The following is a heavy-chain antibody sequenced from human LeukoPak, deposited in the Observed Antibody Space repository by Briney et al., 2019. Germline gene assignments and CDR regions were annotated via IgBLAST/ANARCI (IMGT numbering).Heavy chain of an antibody. V-gene: IGHV3-11*04. CDR3: ASDYGGIPLDAFDI. CDR1: GFTFSDYY. J-gene: IGHJ3*02. Sequence: GGSLRLSCAASGFTFSDYYMSWIRQAPGKGLEWVSYISSSGSTIYYADSVKGRFTISRDNAKNSLYLQMNSLRAEDTAVYYCASDYGGIPLDAFDIWGQGTMVTVSS. D-gene: IGHD4-23*01. CDR2: ISSSGSTI.